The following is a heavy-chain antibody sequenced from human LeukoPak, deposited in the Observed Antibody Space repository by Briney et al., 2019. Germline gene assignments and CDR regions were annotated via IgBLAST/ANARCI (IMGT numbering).Heavy chain of an antibody. J-gene: IGHJ4*02. V-gene: IGHV3-64D*09. Sequence: GGSLSLSCSACGFTFSTCAMHWVGQAPRKGLQDVSTINTNGDDTSYADSLKGRFTISRANAKRTLHLQMSRLRAEDTAVYYCVKDLRGGGYYTSFDYWGQGTLVTVSS. D-gene: IGHD3-10*01. CDR3: VKDLRGGGYYTSFDY. CDR1: GFTFSTCA. CDR2: INTNGDDT.